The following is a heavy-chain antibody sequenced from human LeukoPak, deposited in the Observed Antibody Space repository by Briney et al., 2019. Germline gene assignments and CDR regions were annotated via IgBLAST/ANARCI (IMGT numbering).Heavy chain of an antibody. V-gene: IGHV4-39*01. Sequence: PSETLSLTCAVSGGSISNSRYYWGWIRQTQGKGLEWIGTMHYSGSTYYNPYLKGRVTISVDTSKNQFSLKLSSVTAADTAVFYSARRASDWSFDYWGQGTLVSVSS. J-gene: IGHJ4*02. CDR3: ARRASDWSFDY. CDR2: MHYSGST. D-gene: IGHD6-19*01. CDR1: GGSISNSRYY.